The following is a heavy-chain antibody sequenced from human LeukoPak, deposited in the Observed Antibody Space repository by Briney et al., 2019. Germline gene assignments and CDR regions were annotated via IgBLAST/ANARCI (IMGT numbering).Heavy chain of an antibody. CDR2: IYTSGST. J-gene: IGHJ4*02. V-gene: IGHV4-4*07. Sequence: PSETLSLTCTVSGGSISSYYWSWIRQPAGKGLEWIGRIYTSGSTNYNPSLKSRVTMSEDTSKNHFSLKLSSVTAADTAVYYCARDASYSSGSHFDYWGQGTRVTVSS. CDR3: ARDASYSSGSHFDY. CDR1: GGSISSYY. D-gene: IGHD6-19*01.